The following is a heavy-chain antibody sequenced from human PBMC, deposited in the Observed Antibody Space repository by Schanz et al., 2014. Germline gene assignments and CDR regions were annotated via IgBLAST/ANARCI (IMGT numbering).Heavy chain of an antibody. V-gene: IGHV3-53*01. CDR2: MYINSGST. CDR1: GFTVNTNY. Sequence: EVQLVESGGGLIQPGGSLRLSCAVSGFTVNTNYMSWVRQAPGKGLEWISSMYINSGSTQYADSVKGRFTISRDNSKNTLYLQMNSLIAEDTAVYYCAKCIGWYGRCAFDIWGQGTMVTVSS. J-gene: IGHJ3*02. D-gene: IGHD6-19*01. CDR3: AKCIGWYGRCAFDI.